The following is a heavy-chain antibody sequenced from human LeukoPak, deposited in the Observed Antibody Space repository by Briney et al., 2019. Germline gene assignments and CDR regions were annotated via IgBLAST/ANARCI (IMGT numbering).Heavy chain of an antibody. CDR3: AKARLEAAAPSDAFDI. CDR1: GFTFDDYA. V-gene: IGHV3-9*01. CDR2: ISWNSGSI. J-gene: IGHJ3*02. Sequence: GRSLRLSCAASGFTFDDYAMHWVRQAPGKGLEWVSGISWNSGSIGYADSVKGRFTISRDNAKNSLYLQMNSLRAEDTALYYCAKARLEAAAPSDAFDIWGQGTMVTVSS. D-gene: IGHD6-13*01.